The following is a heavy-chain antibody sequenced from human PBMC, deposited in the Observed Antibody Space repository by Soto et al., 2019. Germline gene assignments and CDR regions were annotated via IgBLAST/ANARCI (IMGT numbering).Heavy chain of an antibody. Sequence: GGSLRLSCAASGFTFSSYAMSWVRQAPGKXLEWVSAISGSGGSTYYADSVKGRFTISRDNSKNTLYLQMNSLRAEDTAVYYCAKARGGSSSSYYYYGMDVWGQGPTVTVSS. J-gene: IGHJ6*02. CDR2: ISGSGGST. D-gene: IGHD6-6*01. CDR1: GFTFSSYA. CDR3: AKARGGSSSSYYYYGMDV. V-gene: IGHV3-23*01.